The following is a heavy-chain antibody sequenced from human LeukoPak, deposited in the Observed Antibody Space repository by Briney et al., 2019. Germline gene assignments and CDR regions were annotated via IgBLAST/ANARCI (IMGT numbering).Heavy chain of an antibody. CDR1: VFSFNNYW. V-gene: IGHV3-7*05. Sequence: GGSLRLSCAVSVFSFNNYWMSWVRQAPGKGLEWVANIKQDGSEKYYVDSVKGRFSISRDNAKNSLYLQMNSLRAEDTAVHYCARDYEFWSGYLDYWGQGTLVTVSS. CDR2: IKQDGSEK. CDR3: ARDYEFWSGYLDY. D-gene: IGHD3-3*01. J-gene: IGHJ4*02.